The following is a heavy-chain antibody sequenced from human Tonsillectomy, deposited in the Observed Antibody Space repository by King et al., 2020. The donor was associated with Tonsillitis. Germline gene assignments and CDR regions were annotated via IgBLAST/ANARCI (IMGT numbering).Heavy chain of an antibody. Sequence: QLQESGPGLVKPSETLSLTCTVSGGSISSYYWSWIRQPPGKGLEWIGYIYYSGSTNYNPSLKSRVTISVDTSKNQFSLKLSSVTAADTAVYYCARDISLICTNGLCYDDYYGMDVWGQGTTVTVSS. CDR2: IYYSGST. D-gene: IGHD2-8*01. V-gene: IGHV4-59*01. J-gene: IGHJ6*02. CDR1: GGSISSYY. CDR3: ARDISLICTNGLCYDDYYGMDV.